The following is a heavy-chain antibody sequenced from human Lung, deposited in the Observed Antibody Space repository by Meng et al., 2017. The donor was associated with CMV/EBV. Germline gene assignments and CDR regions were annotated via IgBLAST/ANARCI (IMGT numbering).Heavy chain of an antibody. CDR1: GFTFSSYS. Sequence: GESXKISCAASGFTFSSYSMNWVRQAPGKGLEWVSSISSSSSYIYYADSVKGRFTISRDNAKNSLYLQMNSLRAEDTAVYYCARAPRDSSGYYYPDYWGQGXLVTASS. D-gene: IGHD3-22*01. CDR3: ARAPRDSSGYYYPDY. J-gene: IGHJ4*02. CDR2: ISSSSSYI. V-gene: IGHV3-21*01.